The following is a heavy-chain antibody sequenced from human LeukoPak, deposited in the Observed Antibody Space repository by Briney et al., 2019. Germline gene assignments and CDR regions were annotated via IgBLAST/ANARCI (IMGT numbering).Heavy chain of an antibody. V-gene: IGHV3-7*01. Sequence: GGSLRLSCAASGFTFSSYWMSWVRQAPGKGLEWVANIKQDGSEKYYVDSAKGRFTISRDNAKNSLYLQMNSLRAEDTAVYYCAISTRANGYDAFDIWGQGTMVTVSS. CDR3: AISTRANGYDAFDI. J-gene: IGHJ3*02. D-gene: IGHD5-18*01. CDR1: GFTFSSYW. CDR2: IKQDGSEK.